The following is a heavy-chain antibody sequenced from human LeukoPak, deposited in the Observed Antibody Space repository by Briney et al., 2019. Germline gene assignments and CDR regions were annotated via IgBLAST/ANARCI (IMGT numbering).Heavy chain of an antibody. CDR3: ARDPARYCSGSSCYRAFDI. D-gene: IGHD2-15*01. Sequence: ASMKVSCKASGYTFTSYGISWVRQAPGQGLEWMGWISAYNGNTNYAQKLQGRVTMTTDTSTSTAYMELRSLRSDDTAVYYCARDPARYCSGSSCYRAFDIWGQGTMVTVSS. J-gene: IGHJ3*02. CDR1: GYTFTSYG. V-gene: IGHV1-18*01. CDR2: ISAYNGNT.